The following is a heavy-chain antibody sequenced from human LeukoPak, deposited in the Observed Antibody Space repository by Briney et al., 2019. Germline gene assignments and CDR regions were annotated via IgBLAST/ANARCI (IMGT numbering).Heavy chain of an antibody. D-gene: IGHD3-10*01. J-gene: IGHJ4*02. CDR1: GGSISSYY. CDR3: ARAGYYYGSGSYYNTPHFDY. Sequence: TSETLSLTCTVSGGSISSYYWSWIRQPPGKGLEYVVYIYYSGSTYYNPSLKSRVTISVDTSKNQFSLKLSSVTAADTAVYYCARAGYYYGSGSYYNTPHFDYWGQGTLVTVSS. CDR2: IYYSGST. V-gene: IGHV4-59*01.